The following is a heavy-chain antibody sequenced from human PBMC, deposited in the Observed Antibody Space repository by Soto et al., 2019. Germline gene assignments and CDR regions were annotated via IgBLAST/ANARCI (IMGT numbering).Heavy chain of an antibody. D-gene: IGHD3-3*01. V-gene: IGHV4-30-2*01. CDR3: VRDHYDCRSGWRDGMDV. CDR2: IYHSGST. J-gene: IGHJ6*02. Sequence: PGRGLEGLGYIYHSGSTYYNPSLKSRVTISVDRSKNQFSLKLSSVAGVDTAVYYCVRDHYDCRSGWRDGMDVWGHGTTVTVSS.